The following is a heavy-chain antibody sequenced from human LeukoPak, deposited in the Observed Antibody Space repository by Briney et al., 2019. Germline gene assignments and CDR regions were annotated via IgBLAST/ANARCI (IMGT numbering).Heavy chain of an antibody. Sequence: ASVKVSCKASGYTFTGYYMHWVRQAPGQGLEWMGWINPNSGGTNYAQKLQGRVTITTDTSTSTAYMELRSLRSDDTAVYYCARDDGYYDILTGPDPWGQGTLVTVSS. V-gene: IGHV1-2*02. D-gene: IGHD3-9*01. CDR2: INPNSGGT. J-gene: IGHJ5*02. CDR1: GYTFTGYY. CDR3: ARDDGYYDILTGPDP.